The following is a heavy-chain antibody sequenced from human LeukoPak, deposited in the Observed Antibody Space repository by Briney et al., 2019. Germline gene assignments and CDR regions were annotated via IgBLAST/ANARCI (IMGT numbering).Heavy chain of an antibody. D-gene: IGHD6-19*01. J-gene: IGHJ4*02. CDR1: GFTVSSNY. Sequence: PGGSLRLSCAASGFTVSSNYMSWVRQAPGKGLEWVSVIYSGGSTYYADSVKGRFTISRDNSKNTLYLQMNSLRAEDTAVHYCASSTIAVAGTPFDYWGQGTLVTVSS. V-gene: IGHV3-66*02. CDR2: IYSGGST. CDR3: ASSTIAVAGTPFDY.